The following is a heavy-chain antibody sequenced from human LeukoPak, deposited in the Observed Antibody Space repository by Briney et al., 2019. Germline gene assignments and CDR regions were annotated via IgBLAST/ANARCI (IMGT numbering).Heavy chain of an antibody. Sequence: SVKVSRKASGGAFSSYAISWVRQAPGQGLEWMGRIIPIFGTANYAQKFQGRVTITTDESTSTAYMELSSLRSEDTAVYYCARGTFDYDFWSGYPRREGYYMDVWGKGTTVTVSS. CDR2: IIPIFGTA. D-gene: IGHD3-3*01. J-gene: IGHJ6*03. CDR3: ARGTFDYDFWSGYPRREGYYMDV. V-gene: IGHV1-69*05. CDR1: GGAFSSYA.